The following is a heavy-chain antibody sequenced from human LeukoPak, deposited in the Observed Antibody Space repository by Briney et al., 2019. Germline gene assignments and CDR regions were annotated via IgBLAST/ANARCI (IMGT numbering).Heavy chain of an antibody. CDR2: ISYDGSNK. J-gene: IGHJ6*04. CDR3: ARDYSSGWSGMDV. CDR1: GFTFSSYA. D-gene: IGHD6-19*01. V-gene: IGHV3-30*04. Sequence: GGSLRLSCAASGFTFSSYAMHWVRQAPGKGLEWVAVISYDGSNKYYADSVKGRFTISRDNSKNTLYLQMNSLRAEDTAVYYCARDYSSGWSGMDVWGKGTTVTVSS.